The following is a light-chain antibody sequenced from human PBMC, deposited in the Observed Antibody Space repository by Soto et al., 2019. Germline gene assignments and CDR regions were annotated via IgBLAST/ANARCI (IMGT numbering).Light chain of an antibody. CDR2: DAS. J-gene: IGKJ1*01. CDR1: QSITNW. V-gene: IGKV1-5*01. CDR3: QQYNHYSPT. Sequence: DIQMTQSPSTLSAHVGARVTITGRASQSITNWVAWYQQKPGKAPKLLIYDASNLESGVPSRFSGGGSGTDFTLTVSSLQPDDFATYYCQQYNHYSPTFGQGTKVEV.